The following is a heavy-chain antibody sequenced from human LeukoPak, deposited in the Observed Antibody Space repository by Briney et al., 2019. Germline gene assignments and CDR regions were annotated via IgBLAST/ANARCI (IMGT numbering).Heavy chain of an antibody. J-gene: IGHJ5*02. CDR1: GGSFSGYY. D-gene: IGHD6-19*01. CDR3: ARDKAVAGTIDP. V-gene: IGHV4-34*01. Sequence: PSETLSLTCAVYGGSFSGYYWSWIRQPPGKGLEWIGGINHSGSTNYNPSLKSRVTISVDTSKNQFSLKLRSVTAADTAVYYCARDKAVAGTIDPWGQGTLVTVSS. CDR2: INHSGST.